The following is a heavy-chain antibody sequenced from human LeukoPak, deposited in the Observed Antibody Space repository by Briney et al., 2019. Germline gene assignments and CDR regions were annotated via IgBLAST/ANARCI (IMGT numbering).Heavy chain of an antibody. CDR1: GGPISSYY. V-gene: IGHV4-59*01. J-gene: IGHJ6*03. CDR3: ARTTEGYCRGRSCYSYYYYMDV. D-gene: IGHD2-15*01. CDR2: MHYSGST. Sequence: SETLSLTCTVSGGPISSYYWSWIRQPPGKGLEWIGYMHYSGSTNYNPSLKRRVTISVDTSKNQFSLKLSSVTAADTAVYYCARTTEGYCRGRSCYSYYYYMDVWGKGTTVTVSS.